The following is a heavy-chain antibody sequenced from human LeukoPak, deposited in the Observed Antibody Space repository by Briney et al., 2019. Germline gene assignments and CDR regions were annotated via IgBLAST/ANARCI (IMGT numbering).Heavy chain of an antibody. CDR1: GGSISSSSYY. Sequence: PSETLSLTCTVSGGSISSSSYYWGWIRQPPGKGLEWIGSIYYSGSTYYNPSLKSRVTISVDTSKNQFSLKLSSVTAADTAAYYCARIVGYCSGGSCRNWFDPWGQGTLVTVSS. J-gene: IGHJ5*02. V-gene: IGHV4-39*07. D-gene: IGHD2-15*01. CDR3: ARIVGYCSGGSCRNWFDP. CDR2: IYYSGST.